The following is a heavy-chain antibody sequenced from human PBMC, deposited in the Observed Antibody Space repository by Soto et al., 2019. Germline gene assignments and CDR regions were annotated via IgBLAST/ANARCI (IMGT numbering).Heavy chain of an antibody. CDR1: GVSVSTNTQY. V-gene: IGHV4-39*07. CDR2: IYYGGRT. CDR3: ASNHLGATTPLDDY. Sequence: SETLSLTCTVSGVSVSTNTQYWGWIRQSPGKGLEWIGSIYYGGRTYYNPSLKSRVTISVDTSKNQFSLKLSSVTAADTAVYYCASNHLGATTPLDDYWGQGTLVTVSS. D-gene: IGHD1-26*01. J-gene: IGHJ4*02.